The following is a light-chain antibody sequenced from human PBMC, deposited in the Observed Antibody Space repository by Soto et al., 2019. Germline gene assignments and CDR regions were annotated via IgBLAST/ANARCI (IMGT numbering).Light chain of an antibody. J-gene: IGLJ2*01. CDR2: DVN. V-gene: IGLV2-14*01. Sequence: QSALTQPASVSGSPGQSITISCTGTSSDVGDYNYVSWYQQHPGRAPKIVIYDVNNRPSGVSNRFSVSKSGNTASLTISGLQAEDEADYFCSLYTSTNTLIFGGGTKLTVL. CDR1: SSDVGDYNY. CDR3: SLYTSTNTLI.